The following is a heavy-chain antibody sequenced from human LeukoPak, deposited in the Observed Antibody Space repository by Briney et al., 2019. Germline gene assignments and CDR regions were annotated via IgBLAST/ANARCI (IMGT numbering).Heavy chain of an antibody. CDR1: GVSISSYY. D-gene: IGHD3-22*01. CDR2: IYYSGST. CDR3: ARWSYASSGYLDY. Sequence: SETLCLTCAVSGVSISSYYWSWIRQRPGKGLEWVGDIYYSGSTNYNPSLKSRVAISGDTSKNQVSLKLSSVTAADTAVYYCARWSYASSGYLDYWGQGTLVTVSS. V-gene: IGHV4-59*12. J-gene: IGHJ4*02.